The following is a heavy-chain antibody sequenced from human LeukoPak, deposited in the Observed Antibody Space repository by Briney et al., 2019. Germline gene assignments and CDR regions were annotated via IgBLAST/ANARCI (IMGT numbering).Heavy chain of an antibody. V-gene: IGHV3-30*02. CDR1: GFSFSSYG. CDR3: ARGRFLETYYFDY. J-gene: IGHJ4*02. Sequence: GGSLRLSCAGSGFSFSSYGMHWVRQAPGKGLEWMAFIRSDGSNKYYADSVKGRFTISRDNSKNTLYLQMNSLRAEDTAVYYCARGRFLETYYFDYWGQGTLVTVSS. D-gene: IGHD3-3*01. CDR2: IRSDGSNK.